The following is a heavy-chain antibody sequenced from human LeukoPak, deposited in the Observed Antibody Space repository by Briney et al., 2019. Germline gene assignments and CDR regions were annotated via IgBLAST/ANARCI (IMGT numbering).Heavy chain of an antibody. CDR3: ARLRGTRSSFDP. J-gene: IGHJ5*02. CDR2: IHYSGST. D-gene: IGHD3-10*01. CDR1: GGSIISYY. V-gene: IGHV4-59*08. Sequence: SETLSLTCTVSGGSIISYYWSWIRQPPGNGLEWIGYIHYSGSTNYNPSLKSRVTISVDTSKNQFSLKLSSVTAADTAVYYCARLRGTRSSFDPWGQGTLVTVSS.